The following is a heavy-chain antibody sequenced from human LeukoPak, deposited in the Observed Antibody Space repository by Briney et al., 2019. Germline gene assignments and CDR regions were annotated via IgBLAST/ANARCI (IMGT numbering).Heavy chain of an antibody. CDR1: GFTFSSYE. J-gene: IGHJ4*02. Sequence: PGGSLRLSCAASGFTFSSYEMNWVRQAPGKGLEWVSAISGSGGSTYYADSVKGRFTISRDNSKNTLYLQMNSLRAEDTAVYYCARDWVSAVADYFDYWGQGTLVTVSS. D-gene: IGHD6-19*01. V-gene: IGHV3-23*01. CDR3: ARDWVSAVADYFDY. CDR2: ISGSGGST.